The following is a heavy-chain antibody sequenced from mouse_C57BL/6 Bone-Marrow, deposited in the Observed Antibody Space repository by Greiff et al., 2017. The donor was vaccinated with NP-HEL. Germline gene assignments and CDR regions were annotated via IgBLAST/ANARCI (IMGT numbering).Heavy chain of an antibody. D-gene: IGHD2-2*01. CDR1: GYTFTDYY. CDR2: IYPGSGNT. CDR3: ARIGYYGYGDWYFDV. Sequence: QVQLQQSGAELVRPGASVKLSCKASGYTFTDYYINWVKQRPGQGLEWIARIYPGSGNTYYNEKFKGKATLTAGKSTSPAYIQLSTLTSEDSAVYFCARIGYYGYGDWYFDVWGTGTTVTVSS. J-gene: IGHJ1*03. V-gene: IGHV1-76*01.